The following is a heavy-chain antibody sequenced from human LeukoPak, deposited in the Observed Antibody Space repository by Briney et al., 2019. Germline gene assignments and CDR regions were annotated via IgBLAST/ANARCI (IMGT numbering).Heavy chain of an antibody. CDR1: GFTFSSNW. V-gene: IGHV3-7*01. J-gene: IGHJ4*02. CDR3: ARANNSSWHN. CDR2: IKPDGSAE. D-gene: IGHD6-13*01. Sequence: GGSLRLSCATSGFTFSSNWMSWVRHVPGRGLDWVANIKPDGSAEYYAASVKGRFTVSRDNAKNPLYLQMSSLRVENTAVYYCARANNSSWHNWGQGTLVTVSS.